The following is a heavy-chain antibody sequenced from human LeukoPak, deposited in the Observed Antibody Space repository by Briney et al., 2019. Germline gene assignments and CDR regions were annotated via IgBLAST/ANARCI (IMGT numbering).Heavy chain of an antibody. J-gene: IGHJ4*02. CDR2: IYYSGST. Sequence: SETLSLTCTVSGGSISSYYWSWIRQPSGKGLEWIGYIYYSGSTNYNPSLKSRVTISVDTSKNQFSLKLSSVTAADTAVYYCARGWKGAAYFDYWGQGTLVTVSS. CDR3: ARGWKGAAYFDY. D-gene: IGHD6-13*01. V-gene: IGHV4-59*08. CDR1: GGSISSYY.